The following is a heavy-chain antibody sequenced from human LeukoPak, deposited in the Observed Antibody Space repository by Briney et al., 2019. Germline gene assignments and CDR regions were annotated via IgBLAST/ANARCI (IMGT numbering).Heavy chain of an antibody. CDR3: ARGGITAMLDTATADFDY. V-gene: IGHV4-59*01. CDR1: DDSITMYY. Sequence: SETLSLTCTVSDDSITMYYWTWIRQPPGKGLEWIGYVDHTGSTKFNPSLNGRVSISRDTSNNFFSLRLRSVTAADTAVYYCARGGITAMLDTATADFDYWGQGTLVTVSS. J-gene: IGHJ4*02. D-gene: IGHD5-18*01. CDR2: VDHTGST.